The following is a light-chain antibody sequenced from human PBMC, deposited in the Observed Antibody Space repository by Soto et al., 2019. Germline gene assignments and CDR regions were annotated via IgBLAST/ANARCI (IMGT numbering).Light chain of an antibody. V-gene: IGKV3-11*01. CDR3: QQRNSWPIT. Sequence: EIVLTQSPASLSLSPVERATLSCRASQSVDSYLVWYQQKPGQAPRLLIFGASNRATGIPARLSGSGSGTDFTLTINSLEPEDFAVYYCQQRNSWPITFGQGTRLEIK. CDR2: GAS. J-gene: IGKJ5*01. CDR1: QSVDSY.